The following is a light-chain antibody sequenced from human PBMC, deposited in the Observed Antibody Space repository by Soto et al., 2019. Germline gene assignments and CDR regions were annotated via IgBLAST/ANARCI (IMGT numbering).Light chain of an antibody. CDR1: QSIRSL. V-gene: IGKV3-15*01. Sequence: EVVMTQSPATLSVSPGERATLSCRAAQSIRSLLARYQHKPGQAPRLLIYGASTRATAIPARFTGSGSGTEFTLTISRLQSEDFAVYYCQQYNNWPITFGPGTRLEIK. J-gene: IGKJ5*01. CDR3: QQYNNWPIT. CDR2: GAS.